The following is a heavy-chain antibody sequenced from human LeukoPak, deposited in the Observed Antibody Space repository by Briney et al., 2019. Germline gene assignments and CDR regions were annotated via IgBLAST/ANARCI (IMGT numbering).Heavy chain of an antibody. Sequence: SETLSLTCTVSGGSISSSSYYWGWIHQPPGKGLEWIGSIYYSGSTYYNPSLKSRVTISVDTSKNQFSLKLSSVTAADTAVYYCASGDYYDSSGYYYGYWGQGTLVTVSS. V-gene: IGHV4-39*07. J-gene: IGHJ4*02. D-gene: IGHD3-22*01. CDR3: ASGDYYDSSGYYYGY. CDR1: GGSISSSSYY. CDR2: IYYSGST.